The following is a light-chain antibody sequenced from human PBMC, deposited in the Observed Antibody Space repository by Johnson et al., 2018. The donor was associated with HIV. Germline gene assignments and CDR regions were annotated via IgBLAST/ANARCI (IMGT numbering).Light chain of an antibody. J-gene: IGLJ1*01. CDR2: ENN. CDR1: SSNIGNNY. V-gene: IGLV1-51*02. CDR3: GTWDSSLREV. Sequence: QSVLTQPPSVSAAPGQKVTISCSGSSSNIGNNYVSWYQQLPGTAPKLLIYENNKRPSGIPDRFSGSKSGTSATLCITGLQTGDEADYYCGTWDSSLREVFGTGTKVTVL.